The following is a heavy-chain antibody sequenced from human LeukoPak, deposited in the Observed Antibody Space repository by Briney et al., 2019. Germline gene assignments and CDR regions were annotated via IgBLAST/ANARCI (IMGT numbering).Heavy chain of an antibody. Sequence: QSGGSLRLSCAASGFTFSNYAMSWVRQAPGKGLEWVSTIINSGGSTYYADSVQGGFTISRDNSKNTLYLQMNSLRAEDTAVYYCAREVVGKGDYWGQGTLVTVSS. V-gene: IGHV3-23*01. CDR3: AREVVGKGDY. CDR2: IINSGGST. CDR1: GFTFSNYA. D-gene: IGHD2-15*01. J-gene: IGHJ4*02.